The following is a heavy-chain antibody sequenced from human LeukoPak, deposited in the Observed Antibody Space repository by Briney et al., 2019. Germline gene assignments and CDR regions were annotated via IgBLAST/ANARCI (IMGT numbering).Heavy chain of an antibody. V-gene: IGHV3-23*01. J-gene: IGHJ4*02. CDR1: GFPFSIYG. D-gene: IGHD5-12*01. CDR2: IISSGGGR. CDR3: AKDQPWLRFAY. Sequence: GRSLRLSCAASGFPFSIYGMHWVRQAPGKGLEWVAVIISSGGGRYYADSVKGRFTISIDNSKNTLYLQMNNPRAEDTGVYYCAKDQPWLRFAYWGQGTLVTVSS.